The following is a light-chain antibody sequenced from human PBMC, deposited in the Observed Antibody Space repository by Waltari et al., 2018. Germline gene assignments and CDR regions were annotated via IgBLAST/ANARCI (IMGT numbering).Light chain of an antibody. CDR2: RAS. V-gene: IGKV1-6*02. CDR1: GDIANN. Sequence: IQMTQSPSSLSASIRDTVTITCRASGDIANNLNWYKQQSGKAPKLLIYRASSLQSGVPSRFSGSGSGTDFSLTISSLQPEDFATYYCQQGYDFPCTFGRGTKVEIK. J-gene: IGKJ4*01. CDR3: QQGYDFPCT.